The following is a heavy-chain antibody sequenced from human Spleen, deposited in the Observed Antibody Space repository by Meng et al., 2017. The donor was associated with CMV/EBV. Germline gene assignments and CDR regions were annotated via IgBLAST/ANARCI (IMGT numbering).Heavy chain of an antibody. D-gene: IGHD6-13*01. V-gene: IGHV1-2*02. CDR2: INLKTGGT. Sequence: ASVKVSCKASGYKFIDYHMHWVRQAPGQGLQWMGWINLKTGGTNYLQKFQGRVTMTRDTSINTAYMELSRLRSDDTAVYYCARVLEQQLSGMDVWGQGTTVTVSS. J-gene: IGHJ6*02. CDR1: GYKFIDYH. CDR3: ARVLEQQLSGMDV.